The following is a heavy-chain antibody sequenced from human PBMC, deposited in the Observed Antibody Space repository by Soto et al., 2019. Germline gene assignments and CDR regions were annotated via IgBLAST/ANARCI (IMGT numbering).Heavy chain of an antibody. J-gene: IGHJ4*02. CDR2: ISSSSSTI. CDR3: AREVTVPFDY. Sequence: EVQLVESGGGLVQPGGSLRLSCAASGFTFSSYSMNWVRQAPGKGLEWVSYISSSSSTIYYADSVKGRFTISRDNAKNSLYLQMNSLRAEDTAVYYCAREVTVPFDYWGQGTLVTVSS. CDR1: GFTFSSYS. V-gene: IGHV3-48*01. D-gene: IGHD2-21*02.